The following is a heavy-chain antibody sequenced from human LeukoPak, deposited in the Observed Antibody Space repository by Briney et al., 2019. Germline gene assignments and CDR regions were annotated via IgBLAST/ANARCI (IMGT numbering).Heavy chain of an antibody. J-gene: IGHJ3*02. D-gene: IGHD5-18*01. V-gene: IGHV3-23*01. CDR1: GFTFSSYA. CDR2: ISGSGGST. CDR3: AKQGYSYGWEKAAFDI. Sequence: PGGSLRLSCAASGFTFSSYAMSWVRQAPGKGLEWVSAISGSGGSTYYADSVKGRFTISRDNSKNTLYLQMNSLRAEDTAVYYCAKQGYSYGWEKAAFDIWGQGTMVTVSS.